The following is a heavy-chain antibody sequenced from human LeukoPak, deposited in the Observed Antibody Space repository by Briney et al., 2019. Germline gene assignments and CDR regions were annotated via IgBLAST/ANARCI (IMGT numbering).Heavy chain of an antibody. CDR3: ARVSQQTPFYVYYYYYYMDV. D-gene: IGHD5/OR15-5a*01. Sequence: SETLSLTCTVSGGSISGYYWSWIRQPPGTGLEYIGYIYYSGSTNSNPSLKSRVSISIDTSKNQFSLKLSSVAAADTAVYYCARVSQQTPFYVYYYYYYMDVWGKGTTVTVSS. CDR2: IYYSGST. V-gene: IGHV4-59*01. J-gene: IGHJ6*03. CDR1: GGSISGYY.